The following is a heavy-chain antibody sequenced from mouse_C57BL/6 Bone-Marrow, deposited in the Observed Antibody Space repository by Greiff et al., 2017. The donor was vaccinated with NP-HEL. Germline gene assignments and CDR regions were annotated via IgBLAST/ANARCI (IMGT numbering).Heavy chain of an antibody. Sequence: QVQLQQPGAELVKPGASVKLSCKASGYTFTSYWMHWVKQRPGRGLEWIGRIDPNSGGTKYNEKFKSKATLTVDKPSSTAYMRLSSLASEDSEVDYCARSSSDYAMDYWGQGTSVTVSS. D-gene: IGHD3-2*02. CDR3: ARSSSDYAMDY. CDR2: IDPNSGGT. V-gene: IGHV1-62-3*01. CDR1: GYTFTSYW. J-gene: IGHJ4*01.